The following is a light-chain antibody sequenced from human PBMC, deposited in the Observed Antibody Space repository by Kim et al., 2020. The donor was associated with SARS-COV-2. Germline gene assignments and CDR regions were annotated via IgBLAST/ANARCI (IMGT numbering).Light chain of an antibody. J-gene: IGKJ3*01. CDR1: QTVTSNR. CDR3: QQYGNSPCT. Sequence: DIVLTQSPDTLSLFPGERATFSCRASQTVTSNRLAWYQQKPGQPPRLLIYDASIRAAGIPDRFSGSGSGTGFTLTISRLEPEDFAVYYCQQYGNSPCTFGPGTKVDNK. CDR2: DAS. V-gene: IGKV3-20*01.